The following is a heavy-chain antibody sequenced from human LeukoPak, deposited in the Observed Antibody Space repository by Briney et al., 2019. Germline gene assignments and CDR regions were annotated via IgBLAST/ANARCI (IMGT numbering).Heavy chain of an antibody. Sequence: GGSLRLSCAASGFTFSSYAMSWVRQAPGKGLEWVSIITRGGTTYHADSVKGRFTISRDSSKNSLYLQMNSLRAEDTAVYYCARDLTLEYSGAGRHHYGMDVWGQGTTVTVS. CDR2: ITRGGTT. D-gene: IGHD3-10*01. CDR3: ARDLTLEYSGAGRHHYGMDV. J-gene: IGHJ6*01. V-gene: IGHV3-66*01. CDR1: GFTFSSYA.